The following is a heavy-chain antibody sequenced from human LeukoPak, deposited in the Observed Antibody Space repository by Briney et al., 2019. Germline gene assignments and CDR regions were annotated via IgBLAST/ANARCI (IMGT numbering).Heavy chain of an antibody. Sequence: SETLSLTCTVSGGSISSYYWSWIRQPPGKRLEWIGCIYSSGSTNYNPSLKSRVTISVATSKNQFSLNLMSVTAADTAVYYCTRDTGTTGEVKFDPWGQGTLVTVSS. CDR3: TRDTGTTGEVKFDP. J-gene: IGHJ5*02. D-gene: IGHD4-17*01. CDR2: IYSSGST. CDR1: GGSISSYY. V-gene: IGHV4-4*08.